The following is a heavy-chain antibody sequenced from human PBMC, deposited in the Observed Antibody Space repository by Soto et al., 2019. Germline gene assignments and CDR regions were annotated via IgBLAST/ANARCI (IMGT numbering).Heavy chain of an antibody. CDR2: ISYDGSNK. CDR1: GFTFSSYG. D-gene: IGHD4-17*01. CDR3: AKDPNEAKVTTGPEY. V-gene: IGHV3-30*18. Sequence: QVQLVESGGGVVQPGRSLRLSCAASGFTFSSYGMHWVRQAPGKGLEWVAVISYDGSNKYYADSVKGRFTISRDNSKNTLYLQMNGLRAEDTAVYYCAKDPNEAKVTTGPEYWGQGTLVTVSS. J-gene: IGHJ4*02.